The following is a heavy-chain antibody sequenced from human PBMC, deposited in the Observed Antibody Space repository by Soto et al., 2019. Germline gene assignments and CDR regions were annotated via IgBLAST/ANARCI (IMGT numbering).Heavy chain of an antibody. J-gene: IGHJ6*02. Sequence: LRLSCAASGFTFSSYAMHWVRQAPGKGLEWVAIIPYDGSNKYYADSVKGRFTISRDNSKNTLYVQMDSLRAEDTAVYYCARERNCGGYYYGMDVRAQGTTVPVS. CDR3: ARERNCGGYYYGMDV. CDR1: GFTFSSYA. CDR2: IPYDGSNK. D-gene: IGHD2-21*01. V-gene: IGHV3-30-3*01.